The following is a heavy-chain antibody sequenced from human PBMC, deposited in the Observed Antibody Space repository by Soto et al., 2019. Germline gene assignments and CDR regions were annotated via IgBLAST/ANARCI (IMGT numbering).Heavy chain of an antibody. D-gene: IGHD2-2*01. CDR2: IYHSGST. J-gene: IGHJ6*02. V-gene: IGHV4-59*01. CDR1: DGYINNYD. CDR3: ARDVNVYGTSRHYYGIDV. Sequence: SETKSHTYTVSDGYINNYDGSWIRHPPCKGLEWIGYIYHSGSTDYNPSLKSRVTISVDPSKTQFSLRLSSVTAADTAVYYCARDVNVYGTSRHYYGIDVWGRGTTVTVSS.